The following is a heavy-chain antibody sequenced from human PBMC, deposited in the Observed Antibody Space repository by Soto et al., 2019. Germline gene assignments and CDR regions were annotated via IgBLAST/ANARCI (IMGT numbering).Heavy chain of an antibody. J-gene: IGHJ2*01. D-gene: IGHD2-2*03. CDR1: GGTFSSYA. CDR3: ARDRNGYCSSTSCSTGWYFDL. Sequence: QVQLVQSGAEVKKPGSSVKVSCKASGGTFSSYAISWVRQAPGQGLEWMGGIIPIFGTANYAQKFQGRVTITAEESTSTAYMELSSLRSEDTAVYYCARDRNGYCSSTSCSTGWYFDLWGRGTLVTVSS. V-gene: IGHV1-69*01. CDR2: IIPIFGTA.